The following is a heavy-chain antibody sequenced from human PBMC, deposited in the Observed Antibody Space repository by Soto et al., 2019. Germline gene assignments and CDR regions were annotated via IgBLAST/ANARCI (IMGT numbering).Heavy chain of an antibody. CDR3: AKVLLGYCSSTTCSFHY. Sequence: GGLLRLSCAASGFTISSYAMCLVRQAPWKGQEWVSGIIGCGESTYYAGAVKGGFTISRDNSKNTLYLQMNNLRVEDTAVYYFAKVLLGYCSSTTCSFHYWGQGTLVTVSS. J-gene: IGHJ4*02. CDR1: GFTISSYA. D-gene: IGHD2-2*01. CDR2: IIGCGEST. V-gene: IGHV3-23*01.